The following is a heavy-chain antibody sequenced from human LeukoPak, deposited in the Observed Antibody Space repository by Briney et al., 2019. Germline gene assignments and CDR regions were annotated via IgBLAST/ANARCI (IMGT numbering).Heavy chain of an antibody. J-gene: IGHJ4*02. CDR1: GGSISSGGYY. Sequence: PSETLSLTCTVSGGSISSGGYYWRWIRQHPGKGLEWIGYIYCSGSTYYNPSLKSRVTISVDTSKHQFSLKLSSVTAADTAVYYCARQGIRRVYFDYWGQGTLVTVSS. V-gene: IGHV4-31*03. CDR3: ARQGIRRVYFDY. D-gene: IGHD3-3*02. CDR2: IYCSGST.